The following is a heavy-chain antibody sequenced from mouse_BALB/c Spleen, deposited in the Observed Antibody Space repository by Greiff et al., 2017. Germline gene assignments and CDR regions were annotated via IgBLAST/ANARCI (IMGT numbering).Heavy chain of an antibody. D-gene: IGHD2-4*01. V-gene: IGHV5-6-5*01. CDR1: GFTFSSYA. Sequence: EVHLVESGGGLVKPGGSLKLSCAASGFTFSSYAMSWVRQTPEKRLEWVASISSGGSTYYPDSVKGRFTISRDNARNILYLQMSSLRSEDTAMYYCARGIYYDYDGYWYFDVWGAGTTVTVSS. CDR2: ISSGGST. J-gene: IGHJ1*01. CDR3: ARGIYYDYDGYWYFDV.